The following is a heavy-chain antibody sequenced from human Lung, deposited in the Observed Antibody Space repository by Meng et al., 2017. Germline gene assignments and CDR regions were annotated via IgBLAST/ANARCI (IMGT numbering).Heavy chain of an antibody. CDR1: GDSISSDIW. D-gene: IGHD1-7*01. CDR3: GRDQGRELINH. V-gene: IGHV4-4*02. CDR2: VYHRGDT. J-gene: IGHJ4*02. Sequence: QVQLQESGPGLVKPSGSRSRTCTVSGDSISSDIWWSWVRQPPGKGLEWIGEVYHRGDTNYNPSLKSRVDISVDKSKNQFYLSLFSVTAADTAVYYCGRDQGRELINHWGQGTLVTVSS.